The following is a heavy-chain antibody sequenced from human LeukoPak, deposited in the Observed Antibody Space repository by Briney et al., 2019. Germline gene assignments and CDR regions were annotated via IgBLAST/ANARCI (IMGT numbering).Heavy chain of an antibody. V-gene: IGHV4-39*01. CDR1: GGSISSSGKI. D-gene: IGHD6-6*01. Sequence: SETLSLTCTVSGGSISSSGKIWGWIRQPPGKELEWFVNIRYSGSTYYRTALKSRVTISVDTSKNQFSLNLRSVTAADTAVYYCARRREGSSSVDSWGQGTLVTVSS. CDR3: ARRREGSSSVDS. J-gene: IGHJ4*02. CDR2: IRYSGST.